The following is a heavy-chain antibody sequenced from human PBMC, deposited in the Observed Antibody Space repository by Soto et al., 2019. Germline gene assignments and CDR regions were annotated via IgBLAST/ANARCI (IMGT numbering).Heavy chain of an antibody. D-gene: IGHD3-22*01. CDR2: IIPIFGTA. J-gene: IGHJ4*02. V-gene: IGHV1-69*13. CDR1: GGTFSSYA. Sequence: GASVKVSCKASGGTFSSYAISWVRQAPGQGLEWMGGIIPIFGTANYAQKFQGRVTITADESTSTAYMELSSLRSEDTAVYYCARESPPGTYYYDSSGYQSVNWGQGTLVTVSS. CDR3: ARESPPGTYYYDSSGYQSVN.